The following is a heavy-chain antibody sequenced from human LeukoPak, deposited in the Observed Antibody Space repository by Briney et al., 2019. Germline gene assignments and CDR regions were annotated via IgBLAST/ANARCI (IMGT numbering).Heavy chain of an antibody. Sequence: GASVKVSCRASGGTFSSYAISWVRQAPGQGLEWMGRIIPILGIANYAQKFQGRVTITADKSTSTAYMELSSLRSEDTAVYYCAREYSSSWYLIYFQHWGQGTLVTVSS. CDR3: AREYSSSWYLIYFQH. D-gene: IGHD6-13*01. J-gene: IGHJ1*01. CDR1: GGTFSSYA. V-gene: IGHV1-69*04. CDR2: IIPILGIA.